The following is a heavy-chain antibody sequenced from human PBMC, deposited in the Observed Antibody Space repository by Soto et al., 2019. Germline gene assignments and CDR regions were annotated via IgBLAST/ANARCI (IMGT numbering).Heavy chain of an antibody. CDR2: VYYSGHT. V-gene: IGHV4-59*01. CDR3: ARASQYYGSGPFDF. Sequence: SETLSLTCSVSGGSLSSYFWTWIRQTPGRGLEWIGHVYYSGHTKYNPSLTSRVTFSVDTSKNQFFLTLTSVTAADTATYFCARASQYYGSGPFDFWGQGTVVTVSS. D-gene: IGHD3-10*01. J-gene: IGHJ4*02. CDR1: GGSLSSYF.